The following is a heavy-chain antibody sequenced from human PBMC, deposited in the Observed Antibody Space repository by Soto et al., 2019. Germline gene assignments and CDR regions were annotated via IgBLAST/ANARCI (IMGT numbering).Heavy chain of an antibody. Sequence: EVQLVESGGGLVKPGGSLRLSCAASGFIISNAWMNWVRQAPGKGLEWVGRIKTKADGGTTDYAAPVKGRFTISRDDSKNTVYLQMNSLKTADTAVYYCTAGSVEGVWGQGTTVTVSS. J-gene: IGHJ6*02. CDR3: TAGSVEGV. CDR1: GFIISNAW. V-gene: IGHV3-15*07. D-gene: IGHD2-15*01. CDR2: IKTKADGGTT.